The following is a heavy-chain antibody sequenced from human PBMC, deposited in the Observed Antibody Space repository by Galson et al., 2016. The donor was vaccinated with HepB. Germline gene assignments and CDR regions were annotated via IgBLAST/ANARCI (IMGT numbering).Heavy chain of an antibody. CDR1: GFSFTTYT. CDR2: ISSRTNTI. Sequence: SLRLSCAASGFSFTTYTMNWVRQAPGKGLEWVSHISSRTNTIYYADSVKGRFTISRDNAKNSVYLQMNSLRAEDTGVYYCARELVRSAFDLWGRGTMVTVSS. D-gene: IGHD6-6*01. V-gene: IGHV3-48*01. J-gene: IGHJ3*01. CDR3: ARELVRSAFDL.